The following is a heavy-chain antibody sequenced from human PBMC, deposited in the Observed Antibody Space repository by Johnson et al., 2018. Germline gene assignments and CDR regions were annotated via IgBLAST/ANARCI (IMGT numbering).Heavy chain of an antibody. V-gene: IGHV3-23*04. Sequence: EVQLVESGGGLVQPRGSLRLSCVASGFTFRTFTLTSVRKAPGKGLEWISAITSEDGTNYADSVKGRFTLARDNSQNTVYLQMNSLRAEDTALYFCAKGGMGFSYYYYYGMDVWGQGTTVTVSS. D-gene: IGHD6-13*01. CDR1: GFTFRTFT. CDR2: ITSEDGT. J-gene: IGHJ6*02. CDR3: AKGGMGFSYYYYYGMDV.